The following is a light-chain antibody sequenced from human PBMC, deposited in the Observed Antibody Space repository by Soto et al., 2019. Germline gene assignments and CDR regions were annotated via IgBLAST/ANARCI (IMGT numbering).Light chain of an antibody. CDR2: EVS. CDR1: SSDVGDYNY. J-gene: IGLJ2*01. CDR3: SSFAGSPVV. Sequence: QSALTQPPSASGSLGQSVTIPCTGTSSDVGDYNYVSWYQQHPGKVPKLMIYEVSKRPSGVPDRVSGSKSGTTASLTVSGLQAEDEADYYCSSFAGSPVVFGGGTKVTVL. V-gene: IGLV2-8*01.